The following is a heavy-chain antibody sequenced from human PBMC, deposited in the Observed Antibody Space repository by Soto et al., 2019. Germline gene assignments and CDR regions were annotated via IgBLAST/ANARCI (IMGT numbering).Heavy chain of an antibody. J-gene: IGHJ4*02. D-gene: IGHD4-17*01. CDR3: AIADYGYDDY. Sequence: LVQSGAEAKKPGASVKVSCKASGYTFSTSTISRVRQAPGQGLEWMGWIKANSGNTNYAPKLQGRVTMTTDTSTSTAYMELRSLTSDDTAMYYCAIADYGYDDYWGQGTLVTVSS. V-gene: IGHV1-18*04. CDR1: GYTFSTST. CDR2: IKANSGNT.